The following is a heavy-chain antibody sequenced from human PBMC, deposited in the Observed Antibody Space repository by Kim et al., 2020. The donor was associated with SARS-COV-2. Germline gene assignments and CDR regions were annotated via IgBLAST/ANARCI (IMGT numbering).Heavy chain of an antibody. V-gene: IGHV3-33*01. Sequence: GGSLRLSCAASGFTFSSYGMHWVRQAPGKGLEWGAVIWYDGSNKYYADSVKGRFTISRDNSKNTLYLQMNSLRAEDTAVYYCARDNEGSTYYYGSGSRNYYYGMDVWGQGTTVTVSS. CDR1: GFTFSSYG. CDR2: IWYDGSNK. CDR3: ARDNEGSTYYYGSGSRNYYYGMDV. J-gene: IGHJ6*02. D-gene: IGHD3-10*01.